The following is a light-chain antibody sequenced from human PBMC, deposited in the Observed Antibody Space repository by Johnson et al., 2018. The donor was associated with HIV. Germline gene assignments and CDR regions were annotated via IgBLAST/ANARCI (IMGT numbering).Light chain of an antibody. CDR3: GTRESRLRGV. Sequence: QSVLTQPPSVSAAPGQKVTISCSGSSSNIGNNYVSWYQQLPGAAPKLLIYDNNKRPSGIPDRFSGSKSGTSATLGITGLQTGEEADYYCGTRESRLRGVFGTGTKGPVL. CDR1: SSNIGNNY. CDR2: DNN. J-gene: IGLJ1*01. V-gene: IGLV1-51*01.